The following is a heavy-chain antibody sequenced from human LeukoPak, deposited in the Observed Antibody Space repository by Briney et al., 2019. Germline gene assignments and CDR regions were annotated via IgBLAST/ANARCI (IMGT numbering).Heavy chain of an antibody. CDR3: ARAHVTGVDAFDI. D-gene: IGHD2-21*02. J-gene: IGHJ3*02. CDR2: IWYDGSNK. CDR1: GFTFSSYG. Sequence: GGSLRLSCAASGFTFSSYGMHWVRQAPGKGLEWVAVIWYDGSNKYYADSVKGRFTISRDNAKNLLYLQMNSLRGEDTAVYYCARAHVTGVDAFDIWGQGTMVIVSS. V-gene: IGHV3-33*01.